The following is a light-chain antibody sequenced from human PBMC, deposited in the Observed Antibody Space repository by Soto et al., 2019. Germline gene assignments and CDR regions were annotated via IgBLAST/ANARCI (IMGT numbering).Light chain of an antibody. CDR3: QHRSNWPMYT. Sequence: EIVLTQSPATLSLSPGERATLSCRASQSVSSYLAWYQQKPGQAPRLLIYDASNRATGIPARFSGSGSGTDFTLTLGSVEPEDFTVYYCQHRSNWPMYTFGQGTKLEIK. CDR1: QSVSSY. V-gene: IGKV3-11*01. CDR2: DAS. J-gene: IGKJ2*01.